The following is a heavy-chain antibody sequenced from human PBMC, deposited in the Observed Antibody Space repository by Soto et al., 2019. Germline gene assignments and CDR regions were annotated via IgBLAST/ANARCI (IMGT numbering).Heavy chain of an antibody. V-gene: IGHV3-23*01. CDR2: ILVSGST. Sequence: PGGSLRLSCEASGFTCSSYDMSWVRQAPGKGLEWVSTILVSGSTHYPDSVKGRFTISRDNSKNVVFLQMNSLTAGDTAVYYCAKATATGGGAFDICGQGTMVTVSS. D-gene: IGHD2-8*02. J-gene: IGHJ3*02. CDR1: GFTCSSYD. CDR3: AKATATGGGAFDI.